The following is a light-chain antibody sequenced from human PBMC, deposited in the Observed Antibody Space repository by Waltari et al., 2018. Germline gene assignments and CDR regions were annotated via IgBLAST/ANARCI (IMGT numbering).Light chain of an antibody. CDR2: AAS. V-gene: IGKV1-39*01. CDR3: QQSYSTPPT. Sequence: DIQMTQSPSSLSASVGARLTITCRASQSISSYLNWYQQKPGKAPKPLIYAASSLQSGVSSRFSGSGSGTDFTLTISSLQPEDFATYYCQQSYSTPPTFGQGTRLEIK. CDR1: QSISSY. J-gene: IGKJ5*01.